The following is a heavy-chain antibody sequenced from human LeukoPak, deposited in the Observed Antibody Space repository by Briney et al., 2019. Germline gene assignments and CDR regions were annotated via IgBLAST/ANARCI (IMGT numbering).Heavy chain of an antibody. V-gene: IGHV4-4*02. Sequence: SGTLSLTCTVSGDSINSLDLWSWVRQPPGKGLEWIGEMHLSGTTHSNPSVKSRVTISIDKSKNQFFSNLSSVTAADTAVYYCAGLVGRYSSGLYYYYFDYWGQGTLVTVSS. D-gene: IGHD3-22*01. CDR1: GDSINSLDL. CDR2: MHLSGTT. CDR3: AGLVGRYSSGLYYYYFDY. J-gene: IGHJ4*02.